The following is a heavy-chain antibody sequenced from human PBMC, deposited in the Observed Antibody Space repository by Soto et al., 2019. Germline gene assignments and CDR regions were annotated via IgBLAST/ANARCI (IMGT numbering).Heavy chain of an antibody. CDR1: GFTFSSYG. CDR2: IWYDGSNK. V-gene: IGHV3-33*01. CDR3: ARYYSDSSGYYYIDY. J-gene: IGHJ4*02. Sequence: PGGSLRLSCAASGFTFSSYGMHWVRQAPGKGLEWVAVIWYDGSNKYYADSVKGRFTISRDNSKNTLYLQMNSLRAEDTAVYYCARYYSDSSGYYYIDYWGKGTLVTVSS. D-gene: IGHD3-22*01.